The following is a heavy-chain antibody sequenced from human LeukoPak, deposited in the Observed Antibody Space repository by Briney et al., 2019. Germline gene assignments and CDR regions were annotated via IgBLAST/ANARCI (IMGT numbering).Heavy chain of an antibody. CDR1: GFTVSSNY. V-gene: IGHV3-53*01. J-gene: IGHJ4*02. CDR3: ASGSMVRGVIIPDAY. Sequence: GGSLRLSCAASGFTVSSNYMSWVRQAPGKGLEWVSVIYSGGSTYYADSVKGRFTISRDNSKNTLYLQMNSLRAEDTAVYYCASGSMVRGVIIPDAYWGQGTLVTVSS. D-gene: IGHD3-10*01. CDR2: IYSGGST.